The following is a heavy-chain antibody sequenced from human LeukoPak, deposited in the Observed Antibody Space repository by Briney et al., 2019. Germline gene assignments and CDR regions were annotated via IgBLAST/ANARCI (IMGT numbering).Heavy chain of an antibody. CDR2: INSDGSST. V-gene: IGHV3-74*01. D-gene: IGHD6-19*01. CDR3: AKAPSSGWHGGRFDY. J-gene: IGHJ4*02. CDR1: GFTFSSYW. Sequence: GGSLRLSCAASGFTFSSYWMHWVRQAPGKGLVWVSRINSDGSSTSYADSVKGRFTISRDNAKNTLYLQMNSLRAEDTAVYYCAKAPSSGWHGGRFDYWGQGTLVTVSS.